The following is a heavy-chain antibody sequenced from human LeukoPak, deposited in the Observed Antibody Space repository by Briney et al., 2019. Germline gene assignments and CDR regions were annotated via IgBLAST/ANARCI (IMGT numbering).Heavy chain of an antibody. CDR2: INPNSGVT. CDR3: ARSQQGIAATDP. Sequence: GASVNVSCKASGYTFTGYYMHWVRQAPGQGLEWMGWINPNSGVTNYAQKFQGRVTMTRDTSISTAYRELSRLRSDDTAVYYCARSQQGIAATDPWGQGTLVTVSS. V-gene: IGHV1-2*02. D-gene: IGHD6-13*01. J-gene: IGHJ5*02. CDR1: GYTFTGYY.